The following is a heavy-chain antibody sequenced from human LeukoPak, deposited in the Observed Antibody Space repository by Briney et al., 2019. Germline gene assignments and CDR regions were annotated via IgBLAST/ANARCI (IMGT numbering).Heavy chain of an antibody. CDR3: ARYVDQYYFDY. J-gene: IGHJ4*02. CDR1: GFTFSSYW. V-gene: IGHV3-7*01. D-gene: IGHD2-2*01. Sequence: GGSLRPSCAASGFTFSSYWMSWVRQAPGKGLEWVANIKQDGSEKYYVDSVKGRFTISRDNAKNSLYLQMNSLRAEDTAVYYCARYVDQYYFDYWGQGTLVTVSS. CDR2: IKQDGSEK.